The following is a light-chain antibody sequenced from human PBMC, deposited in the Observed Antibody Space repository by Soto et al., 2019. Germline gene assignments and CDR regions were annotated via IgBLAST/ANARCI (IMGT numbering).Light chain of an antibody. CDR3: QHYNYWPFT. J-gene: IGKJ3*01. Sequence: EIVMTQSPATLSVSPGERATLSCRASQSVSSNLAWYQQKPGQAPRLLIYGASTRATGIPDRFSGSGFGTGFTLTISSLQSEDFAVYYCQHYNYWPFTFGPGTKVDIK. CDR2: GAS. CDR1: QSVSSN. V-gene: IGKV3-15*01.